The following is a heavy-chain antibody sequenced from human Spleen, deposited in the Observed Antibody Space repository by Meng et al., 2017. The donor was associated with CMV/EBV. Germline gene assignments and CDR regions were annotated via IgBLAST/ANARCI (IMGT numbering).Heavy chain of an antibody. J-gene: IGHJ4*02. CDR1: GFTFSSYG. CDR2: IRYDGSNK. Sequence: GGSLRLSCAASGFTFSSYGMHWVRQAPGKGLEWVAFIRYDGSNKYYADSVKGRFTISRDNSKNTLYLQMNSLRAEDTAVYYCAKVDCSGGSCYPMDYWGQGTLVTVSS. D-gene: IGHD2-15*01. CDR3: AKVDCSGGSCYPMDY. V-gene: IGHV3-30*02.